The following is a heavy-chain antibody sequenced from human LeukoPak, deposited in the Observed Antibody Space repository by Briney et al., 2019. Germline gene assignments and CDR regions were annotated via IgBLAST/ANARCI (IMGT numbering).Heavy chain of an antibody. CDR2: ISYDGSNK. D-gene: IGHD6-6*01. CDR1: GFTFSSYA. V-gene: IGHV3-30-3*02. CDR3: AKRMNGRIAACIDY. J-gene: IGHJ4*02. Sequence: PGGSLRLSCAASGFTFSSYAMHWVRQAPGKGLEWVAVISYDGSNKYYADSVKGRFTISRDNSKNTLYLQMNSLRAEDTAVYYCAKRMNGRIAACIDYWGQGTLVTVSS.